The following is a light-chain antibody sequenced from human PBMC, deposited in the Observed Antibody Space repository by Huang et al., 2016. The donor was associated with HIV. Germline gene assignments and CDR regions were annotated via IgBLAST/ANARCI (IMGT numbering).Light chain of an antibody. Sequence: EIVLTQSPGTLSLSPGERATLSCRASQSVSSSYLAWYQQKPGQAPRLRIYGASSRAPGIPDRFSGSGSGTDFTLTIRRLEPEDFAVYYCQQYGSSPFTFGGGTKVEIK. CDR1: QSVSSSY. V-gene: IGKV3-20*01. CDR2: GAS. J-gene: IGKJ4*01. CDR3: QQYGSSPFT.